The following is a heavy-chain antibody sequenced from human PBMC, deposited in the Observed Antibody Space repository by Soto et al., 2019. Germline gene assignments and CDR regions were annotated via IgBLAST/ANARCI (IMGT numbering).Heavy chain of an antibody. V-gene: IGHV3-74*01. CDR1: GFTFSSYW. D-gene: IGHD6-19*01. CDR3: ARVSGWYGNRGYFDY. J-gene: IGHJ4*02. Sequence: GGSLRLSCAASGFTFSSYWMHWVRQAPGKGLVWVSRINSDGSSTSYADSVKGRFTISRDNAKNTLYLQMNSLRAEDTAVYYCARVSGWYGNRGYFDYWGQGTLVTVSS. CDR2: INSDGSST.